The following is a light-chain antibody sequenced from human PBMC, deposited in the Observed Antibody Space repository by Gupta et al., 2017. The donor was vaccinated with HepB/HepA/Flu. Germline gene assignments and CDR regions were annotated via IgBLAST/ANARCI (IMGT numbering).Light chain of an antibody. CDR1: SSDVNDYKY. CDR2: DVT. J-gene: IGLJ1*01. Sequence: QSPLTQPAPVSGSLGQSITISCTGTSSDVNDYKYVSWYQQHPGKVPKLIIYDVTNRPSGISDRYSGSQSGKTASLTISGLQAEDEADYYCSSYTSRSYYVFGTGTTVTVL. CDR3: SSYTSRSYYV. V-gene: IGLV2-14*03.